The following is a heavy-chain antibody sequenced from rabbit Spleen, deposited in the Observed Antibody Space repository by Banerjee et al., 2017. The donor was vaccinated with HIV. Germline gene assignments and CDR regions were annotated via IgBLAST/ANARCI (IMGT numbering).Heavy chain of an antibody. CDR3: AREGTGGSYFAL. CDR1: GFSFGSYYY. D-gene: IGHD8-1*01. J-gene: IGHJ4*01. V-gene: IGHV1S45*01. CDR2: IHAGSSGST. Sequence: QEQLEESGGGLVKPGGTLTLTCTASGFSFGSYYYMCWVRQAPGKGLEWVACIHAGSSGSTYYASWTTGRFTISKTSSTTVTLQMTSLTVADTATYFCAREGTGGSYFALWGPGTLVTVS.